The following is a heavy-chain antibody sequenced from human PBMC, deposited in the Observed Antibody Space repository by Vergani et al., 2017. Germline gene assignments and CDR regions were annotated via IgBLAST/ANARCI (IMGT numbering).Heavy chain of an antibody. CDR3: AKSRVLRYFAWLSHLDY. D-gene: IGHD3-9*01. V-gene: IGHV4-30-4*08. CDR2: IYYSGST. CDR1: GGSISSGDYY. Sequence: QVQLQESGPGLVKPSQTLSLTCTVSGGSISSGDYYWSWIRQPPGKGLEWIGYIYYSGSTYYNPSLKSRVTISVDTSKNQFSLKLSSVTAADTAVYYCAKSRVLRYFAWLSHLDYWGQGTLVTVSS. J-gene: IGHJ4*02.